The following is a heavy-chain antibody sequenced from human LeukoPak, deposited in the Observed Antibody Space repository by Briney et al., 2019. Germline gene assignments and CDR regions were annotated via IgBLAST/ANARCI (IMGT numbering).Heavy chain of an antibody. CDR3: ARNYGVTIPAV. V-gene: IGHV4-39*01. CDR1: GGSISSRSEY. CDR2: IYYSGST. D-gene: IGHD3-3*01. J-gene: IGHJ6*02. Sequence: SETLSLTCTVSGGSISSRSEYWGWVRQPSGKGLEWIGSIYYSGSTYYKPSLKSRVTISVDTSKNQFSLKLSSATAADTAVHYCARNYGVTIPAVWGQGTTVTVSS.